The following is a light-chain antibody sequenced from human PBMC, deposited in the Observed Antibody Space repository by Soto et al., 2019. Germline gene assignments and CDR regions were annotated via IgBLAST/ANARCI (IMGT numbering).Light chain of an antibody. CDR3: QHRSNSPPIWT. Sequence: EIVLTQFPATLSLSPGDRATLSCRASQSIGRYLAWYQQKPGQAPRLLIYDASNRATGIPARFSGSGSGTDFTLTINSLEPEDFAVYFCQHRSNSPPIWTFGQGTKVEIK. J-gene: IGKJ1*01. CDR2: DAS. CDR1: QSIGRY. V-gene: IGKV3-11*01.